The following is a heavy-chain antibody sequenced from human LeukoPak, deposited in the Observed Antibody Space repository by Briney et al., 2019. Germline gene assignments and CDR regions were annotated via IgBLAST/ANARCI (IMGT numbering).Heavy chain of an antibody. V-gene: IGHV5-10-1*01. CDR2: IDPSDAYT. CDR1: GYSFTSYW. D-gene: IGHD6-13*01. J-gene: IGHJ4*02. Sequence: GESLKISCKGSGYSFTSYWISWVRQMPGKGLEWMGRIDPSDAYTNYSPSFQGHVTISSDKSIKTAYLQWSSLKALDTAMYYCARHEGYSSSAEVYWGQGTLVTVSS. CDR3: ARHEGYSSSAEVY.